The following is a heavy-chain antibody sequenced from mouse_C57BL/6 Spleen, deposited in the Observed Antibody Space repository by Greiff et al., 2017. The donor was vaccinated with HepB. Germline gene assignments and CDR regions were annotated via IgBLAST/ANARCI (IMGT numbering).Heavy chain of an antibody. CDR1: GYTFTSYD. Sequence: QVQLQQSGPELVKPGASVKLSCKASGYTFTSYDINWVKQRPGQGLEWIGWIYPRDGSNKYNEKFKGKATLTVDTSSSTASMELHSLTSEDAAVSFCARSSSIDYWGQGTSLTVSS. J-gene: IGHJ2*02. D-gene: IGHD1-1*01. CDR3: ARSSSIDY. V-gene: IGHV1-85*01. CDR2: IYPRDGSN.